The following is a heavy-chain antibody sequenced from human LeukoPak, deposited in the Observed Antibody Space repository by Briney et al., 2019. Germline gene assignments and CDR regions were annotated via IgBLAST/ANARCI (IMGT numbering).Heavy chain of an antibody. D-gene: IGHD6-19*01. J-gene: IGHJ3*01. CDR3: ASSPWYNSGPCF. V-gene: IGHV4-61*10. CDR2: IYHSGST. Sequence: SETLSLTCTVSGGSVSSGGYYWSWIRQPAGEGLEWIGSIYHSGSTYYNPPLKSRVTISVDTSKNQFSLKLSSVTAADTAVYYCASSPWYNSGPCFWGQGTMVTVSS. CDR1: GGSVSSGGYY.